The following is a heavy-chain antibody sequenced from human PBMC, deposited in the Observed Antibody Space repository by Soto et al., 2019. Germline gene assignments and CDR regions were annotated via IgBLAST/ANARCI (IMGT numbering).Heavy chain of an antibody. J-gene: IGHJ4*02. Sequence: VQLVESGGGLVKPGGSLRLSCAASGFTFSSYSMNWVRQAPGKGLEWVSSISSSSSYIYYADSVKGRFTISRDNAKNSLYLQMNSLRAEDTAVYYCARAPNYDFWSGYYPSKPYYFDYWGQGTLVTVSS. CDR1: GFTFSSYS. CDR3: ARAPNYDFWSGYYPSKPYYFDY. D-gene: IGHD3-3*01. V-gene: IGHV3-21*01. CDR2: ISSSSSYI.